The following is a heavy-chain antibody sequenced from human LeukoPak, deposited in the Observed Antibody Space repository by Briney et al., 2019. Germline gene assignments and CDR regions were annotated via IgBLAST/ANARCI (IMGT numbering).Heavy chain of an antibody. Sequence: ASVKVSCKASGYTFTGYYMHWVRQAPGQGLEWMGWINPNSGGTNYAQKFQGRVTMTRDTSISTAYMELSRLRSDDTAVYDCARAPYSSGWYDLGWFDPWGQGTLVTVSS. V-gene: IGHV1-2*02. D-gene: IGHD6-19*01. CDR2: INPNSGGT. CDR3: ARAPYSSGWYDLGWFDP. CDR1: GYTFTGYY. J-gene: IGHJ5*02.